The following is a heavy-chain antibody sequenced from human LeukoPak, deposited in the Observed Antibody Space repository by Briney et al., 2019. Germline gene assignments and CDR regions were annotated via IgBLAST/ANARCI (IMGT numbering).Heavy chain of an antibody. D-gene: IGHD3-16*02. CDR1: GYTLTELS. Sequence: ASVKVSCKVFGYTLTELSMHWVRQAPGKGLEWMGGFDPEDGETIYAQKFQGRVTMTEDTSTDTAYMELSSLRSEDTAVYYCATAPFYDYIWGSYRRDYFDYWGQGTLVTVSS. J-gene: IGHJ4*02. CDR3: ATAPFYDYIWGSYRRDYFDY. CDR2: FDPEDGET. V-gene: IGHV1-24*01.